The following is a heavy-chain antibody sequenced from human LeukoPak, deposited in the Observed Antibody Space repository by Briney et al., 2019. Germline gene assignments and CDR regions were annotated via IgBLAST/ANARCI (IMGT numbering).Heavy chain of an antibody. D-gene: IGHD3-9*01. CDR3: ARDRLHYDSLTGYPAD. Sequence: GGSLRLSCAASGFTFSTYAMSWVRHFPGKGLEWVSALGDRTYYADSVKGRFTVSRDNSKNTLYLQMNSLRAEDTAVYYCARDRLHYDSLTGYPADWGQGTLVTVSS. J-gene: IGHJ4*02. V-gene: IGHV3-66*01. CDR1: GFTFSTYA. CDR2: LGDRT.